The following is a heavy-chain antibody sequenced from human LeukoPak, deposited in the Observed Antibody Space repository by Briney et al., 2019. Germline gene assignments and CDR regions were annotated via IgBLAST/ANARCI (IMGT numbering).Heavy chain of an antibody. D-gene: IGHD3-10*01. CDR2: VYYSGDT. V-gene: IGHV4-39*02. Sequence: SETLSLTCTVSGDSISSSPYYWGWIRQPPGKGLEWIGSVYYSGDTYYTPSLNSRVTISVDSSKNHFSLTLNSVTAADTAVYFCARLWFGESYYYGMDVWGQGTTVTVSS. CDR1: GDSISSSPYY. J-gene: IGHJ6*02. CDR3: ARLWFGESYYYGMDV.